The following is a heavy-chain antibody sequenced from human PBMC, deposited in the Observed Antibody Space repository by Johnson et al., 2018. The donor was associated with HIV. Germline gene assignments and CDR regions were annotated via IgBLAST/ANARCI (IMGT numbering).Heavy chain of an antibody. J-gene: IGHJ3*02. CDR1: GFTFSTYD. V-gene: IGHV3-13*01. CDR3: ASRMYSGSSGGAFDI. CDR2: IGTAGDT. Sequence: VQLVESGGGVVQPGRSLRLSCAASGFTFSTYDMYWVRQATGKGLEWVSTIGTAGDTYYAGSVKGRFTISRDNSKNSLYLQMNSLRAEDTALYYCASRMYSGSSGGAFDIWGQGTMVTVSS. D-gene: IGHD1-26*01.